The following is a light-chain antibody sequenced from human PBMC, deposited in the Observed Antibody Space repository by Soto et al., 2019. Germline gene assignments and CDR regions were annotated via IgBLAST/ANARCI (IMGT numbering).Light chain of an antibody. V-gene: IGKV1-5*03. CDR2: KAS. Sequence: DIQMTQSPSTLTGSVGDRVTITCRASQPISSWLAWYQQKPGKAPKLLIYKASTLKSGVPSRFSGSGSGTEFTLTISSLQTDDFATYYCQHYNSYSEAFGQGTKVDLK. CDR3: QHYNSYSEA. J-gene: IGKJ1*01. CDR1: QPISSW.